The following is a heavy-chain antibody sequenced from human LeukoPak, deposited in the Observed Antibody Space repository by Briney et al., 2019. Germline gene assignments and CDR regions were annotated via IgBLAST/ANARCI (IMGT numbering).Heavy chain of an antibody. CDR3: AREGYSYGWGYFDY. CDR1: GGSISSGGYY. Sequence: SETLSLTCTVSGGSISSGGYYWSWTRQPPGKGLEWIGEINHSGSTNYTPSLKSRVTISIDTSKNQFSLKLSSVTAADTAVYYCAREGYSYGWGYFDYWGQGTLVTVSS. D-gene: IGHD5-18*01. V-gene: IGHV4-39*07. CDR2: INHSGST. J-gene: IGHJ4*02.